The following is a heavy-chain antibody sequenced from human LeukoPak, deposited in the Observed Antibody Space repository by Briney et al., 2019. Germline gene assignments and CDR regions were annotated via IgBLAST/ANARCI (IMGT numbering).Heavy chain of an antibody. CDR2: VTGGAVAT. CDR3: ARDSPLKGYNSGWATNSFDF. CDR1: GFNFRSYA. J-gene: IGHJ4*02. D-gene: IGHD6-19*01. V-gene: IGHV3-23*01. Sequence: PGGSLRVSCAASGFNFRSYAMSWVRQAPGKGLEWVSTVTGGAVATYYADSVRGRHTISRDNSKNTLYLRMNSLRAEDTAVYYCARDSPLKGYNSGWATNSFDFWGQGTLVTVSS.